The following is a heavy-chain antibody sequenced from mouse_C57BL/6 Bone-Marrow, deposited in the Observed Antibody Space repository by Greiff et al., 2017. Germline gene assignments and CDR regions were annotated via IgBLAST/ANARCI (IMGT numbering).Heavy chain of an antibody. J-gene: IGHJ3*01. CDR3: AVSTMITTWFAY. V-gene: IGHV1S81*02. D-gene: IGHD2-4*01. Sequence: QVQLQQPGAELVKPGASVKLSCKASGYTFTSYWMHWVKQRPGQGLEWIGEINPSNGRTNYNEKFKSKATLTVDKSSSTAYMQRSSLTSEDSAVYYGAVSTMITTWFAYWGQGTLVTVSA. CDR1: GYTFTSYW. CDR2: INPSNGRT.